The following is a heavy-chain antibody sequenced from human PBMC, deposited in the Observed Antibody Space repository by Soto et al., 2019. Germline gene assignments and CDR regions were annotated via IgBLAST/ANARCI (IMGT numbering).Heavy chain of an antibody. CDR3: ARRSNRRYCSSTSSDGSRRVGAVRPSGTYYGIEV. J-gene: IGHJ6*04. D-gene: IGHD2-2*01. Sequence: GESLKISCKGSGYSFTSYWIGWVRQMPGKGLEWMGIIYPGDSDTRYSPTFQGQVTISADKSISTAYLQWSSLMASDTAMYYCARRSNRRYCSSTSSDGSRRVGAVRPSGTYYGIEVCHKET. CDR2: IYPGDSDT. CDR1: GYSFTSYW. V-gene: IGHV5-51*01.